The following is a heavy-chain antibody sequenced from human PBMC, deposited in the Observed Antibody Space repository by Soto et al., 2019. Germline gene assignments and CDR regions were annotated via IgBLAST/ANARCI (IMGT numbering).Heavy chain of an antibody. CDR2: IKSKTDGGTT. Sequence: EVQLVESGGGLVKPRGSLRLSCAASGFTFNNAWMNWVRQASGKGLEWVGRIKSKTDGGTTDYAAPVKGRFTISRDDSKNTLYLQMDSLKTEDTAVYYCATSGYSGYDYTQYYYYYGMDVWGQGATVTVSS. V-gene: IGHV3-15*07. CDR3: ATSGYSGYDYTQYYYYYGMDV. D-gene: IGHD5-12*01. J-gene: IGHJ6*02. CDR1: GFTFNNAW.